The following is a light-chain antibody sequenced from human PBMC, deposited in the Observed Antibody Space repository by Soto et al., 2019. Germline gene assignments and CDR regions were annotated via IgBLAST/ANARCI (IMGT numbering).Light chain of an antibody. CDR2: VEVSGIY. Sequence: QPVLTQSSAASASLGSSVKLTCTLSSGHSGYIIAWHLQQPGQAPRYLMRVEVSGIYNKGSGVPDRFSGSSSGADRHLVIANLQSEDEAEYYCETWDNDNVVFGGGTKVTVL. CDR3: ETWDNDNVV. V-gene: IGLV4-60*03. J-gene: IGLJ2*01. CDR1: SGHSGYI.